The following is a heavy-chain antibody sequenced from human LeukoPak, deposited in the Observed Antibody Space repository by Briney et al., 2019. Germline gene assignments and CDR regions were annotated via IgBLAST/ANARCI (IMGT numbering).Heavy chain of an antibody. CDR2: IKGDGSDK. J-gene: IGHJ5*02. CDR3: ARGKAYYYGSGKGWFDP. Sequence: GGSLRLSCAASGFTFSSSWMTWVRQAPGKGLEWLANIKGDGSDKNYVDSVKGRFTISRDNSKNTLYLQMNSLRAEDTAVYYCARGKAYYYGSGKGWFDPWGQGTLVTVSS. V-gene: IGHV3-7*03. CDR1: GFTFSSSW. D-gene: IGHD3-10*01.